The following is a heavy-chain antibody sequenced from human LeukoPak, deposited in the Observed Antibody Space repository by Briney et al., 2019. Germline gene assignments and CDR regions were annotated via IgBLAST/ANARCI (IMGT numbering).Heavy chain of an antibody. CDR1: GFTFSSYA. Sequence: PGGSLRLSCAASGFTFSSYAMSWVRQAPGKGLEWVSAISGSGGSTYYADSVKGRFTISRDNSKNTLYLQMNSLRAEDTAVYYCAKLGNGGSWYRLYDAFDIWGQGTMVTVSS. J-gene: IGHJ3*02. CDR3: AKLGNGGSWYRLYDAFDI. D-gene: IGHD6-13*01. V-gene: IGHV3-23*01. CDR2: ISGSGGST.